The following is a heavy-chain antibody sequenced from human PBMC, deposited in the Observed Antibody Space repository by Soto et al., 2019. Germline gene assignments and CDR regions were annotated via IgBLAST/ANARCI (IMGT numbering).Heavy chain of an antibody. CDR1: GGTFSSYA. V-gene: IGHV1-69*13. Sequence: ASVKVSCKASGGTFSSYAISWVRQAPGQGLEWMGGIIPIFGTANYAKKFQGRVTITADESTSTAYMELSSLRSEDTAVYYCASSSGSHPAFDIWGQGTMVTVSS. J-gene: IGHJ3*02. CDR2: IIPIFGTA. D-gene: IGHD1-26*01. CDR3: ASSSGSHPAFDI.